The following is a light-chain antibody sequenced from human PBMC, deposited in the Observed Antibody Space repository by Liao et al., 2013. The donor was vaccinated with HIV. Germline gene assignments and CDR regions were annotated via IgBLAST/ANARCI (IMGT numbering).Light chain of an antibody. J-gene: IGLJ1*01. CDR1: NIGSKS. CDR3: QAWDSSTANYV. CDR2: YDR. V-gene: IGLV3-21*01. Sequence: SYVLTQPPSVSVAPGKTARITCGGNNIGSKSVHWCQQKPGQAPVLVIYYDRDRPSGIPERFSGSNSGNTATLTISGTQAMDEADYYCQAWDSSTANYVFATGTRVTVL.